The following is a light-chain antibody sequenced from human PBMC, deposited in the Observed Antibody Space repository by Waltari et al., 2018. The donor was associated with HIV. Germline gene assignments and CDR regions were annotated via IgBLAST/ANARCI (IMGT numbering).Light chain of an antibody. V-gene: IGLV1-40*01. CDR1: SCNIGEGFD. J-gene: IGLJ2*01. Sequence: HSVMTQPPSVSGAPGQRVTITCTGSSCNIGEGFDVHWYQHLPRSAPKLLIDSNSNRPSGFPVRFSGSKSGTSASLAITGLHAEDEAVYYCQSYDSSLSVLFGGGTKLTVL. CDR2: SNS. CDR3: QSYDSSLSVL.